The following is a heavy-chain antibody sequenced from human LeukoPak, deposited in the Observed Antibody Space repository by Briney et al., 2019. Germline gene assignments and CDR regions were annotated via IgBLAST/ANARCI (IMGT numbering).Heavy chain of an antibody. D-gene: IGHD3-10*01. V-gene: IGHV3-23*01. Sequence: GGSLRLSCAVSGFTFSRCAMRWVRQAPGEGLGWVSEISGRGVNTYCAESVMGRFTISRNNSKNTLYRKVNSLRAEQTAMDYCGKGLNHDSRGGGDSWGQGTLVTVSS. J-gene: IGHJ4*02. CDR3: GKGLNHDSRGGGDS. CDR1: GFTFSRCA. CDR2: ISGRGVNT.